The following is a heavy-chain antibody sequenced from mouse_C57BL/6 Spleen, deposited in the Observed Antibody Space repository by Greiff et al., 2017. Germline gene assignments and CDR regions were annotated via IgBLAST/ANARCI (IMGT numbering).Heavy chain of an antibody. CDR1: GYTFTSYW. CDR3: ARRDYSKEYFDV. D-gene: IGHD2-5*01. V-gene: IGHV1-69*01. Sequence: QVQLKQPGAELVMPGASVKLSCKASGYTFTSYWMHWVKQRPGQGLEWIGEIDPSDSYTNYNQKFKGKSTLTVDKSSSTAYMQLSSLTSEDSAVYYCARRDYSKEYFDVWGTGTTVTVSS. J-gene: IGHJ1*03. CDR2: IDPSDSYT.